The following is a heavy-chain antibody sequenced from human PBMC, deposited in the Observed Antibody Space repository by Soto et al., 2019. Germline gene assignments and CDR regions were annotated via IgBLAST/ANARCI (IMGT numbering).Heavy chain of an antibody. CDR1: GDSVSSNSAA. J-gene: IGHJ4*02. CDR3: ARDGGYCSSTSCYRGAFDY. D-gene: IGHD2-2*02. V-gene: IGHV6-1*01. Sequence: SQTLSLTCAISGDSVSSNSAAWSWIRQSPSRGLEWLGRTYYRSKWYNDYAVSVKSRITINPDTSKNQFSLQLNSVTPEDTAVYYCARDGGYCSSTSCYRGAFDYWGQGTLVTVSS. CDR2: TYYRSKWYN.